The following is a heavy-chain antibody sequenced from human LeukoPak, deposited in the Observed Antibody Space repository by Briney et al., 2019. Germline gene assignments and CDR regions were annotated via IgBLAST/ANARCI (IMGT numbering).Heavy chain of an antibody. CDR3: ARRGYSYGWGYYYYMDV. CDR1: GYTFTSYY. CDR2: INPNSGGT. Sequence: ASVKVSCKASGYTFTSYYMHWVRQAPGQGLEWMGWINPNSGGTNYAQKFQGRVTMTRDTSISTAYMELSSLRSEDTAVYYCARRGYSYGWGYYYYMDVWGKGTTVTISS. D-gene: IGHD5-18*01. V-gene: IGHV1-2*02. J-gene: IGHJ6*03.